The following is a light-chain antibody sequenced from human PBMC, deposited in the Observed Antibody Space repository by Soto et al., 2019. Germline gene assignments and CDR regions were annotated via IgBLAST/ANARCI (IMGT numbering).Light chain of an antibody. V-gene: IGKV3-20*01. CDR3: QQYGSSPLT. J-gene: IGKJ4*01. CDR1: QSVSTNF. Sequence: EIVLTQSPGTLFFSSGEKATLSCRASQSVSTNFLAWHQQKPGQAPRLLIYGASSRATGIPDRFSGSGSGTDFTLTISRLETEDFAVYYCQQYGSSPLTFGGGTKV. CDR2: GAS.